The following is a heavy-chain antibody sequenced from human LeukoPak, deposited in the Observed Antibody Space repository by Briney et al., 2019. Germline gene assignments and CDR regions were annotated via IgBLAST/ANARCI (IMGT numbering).Heavy chain of an antibody. CDR1: GYTFTGYY. CDR3: ARGYYYGSGIYYYGMDV. D-gene: IGHD3-10*01. V-gene: IGHV1-2*02. J-gene: IGHJ6*02. Sequence: ASVKVSCKASGYTFTGYYMHWVRQAPGQALEWMGWINPNSGGTNYAQKFQGRVTMTRDTSISTAYMELSRLRSDDTAVYYCARGYYYGSGIYYYGMDVWGQGTTVTVSS. CDR2: INPNSGGT.